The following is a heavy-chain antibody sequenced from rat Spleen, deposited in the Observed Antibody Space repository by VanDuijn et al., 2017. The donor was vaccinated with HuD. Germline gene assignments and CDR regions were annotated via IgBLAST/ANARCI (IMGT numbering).Heavy chain of an antibody. CDR2: INNAGSA. CDR1: GYSITSSYR. D-gene: IGHD4-3*01. Sequence: EVQLQESGPGLVKPSQSLSLTCSVTGYSITSSYRWNWIRKFPGNKLEWMGCINNAGSANYNPSLKSRISIIRDTSKNQFFLQVNSITTEDTATYYCARSTRGYYVMDAWGQGASVTVSS. J-gene: IGHJ4*01. V-gene: IGHV3-3*01. CDR3: ARSTRGYYVMDA.